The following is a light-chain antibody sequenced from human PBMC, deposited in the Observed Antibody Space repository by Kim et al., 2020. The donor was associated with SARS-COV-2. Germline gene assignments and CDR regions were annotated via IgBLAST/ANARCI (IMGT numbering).Light chain of an antibody. CDR1: QSVTKY. CDR2: DAS. V-gene: IGKV3-11*01. J-gene: IGKJ4*01. CDR3: QQRSSWPPD. Sequence: EVVLTQSPATLSLSPGDRATLSCRASQSVTKYLAWYQQKPGKAPRLLIYDASNRATGITARFSGSGSGTDFTLTISSLEPEDFAVYYCQQRSSWPPDFGGGTKVEI.